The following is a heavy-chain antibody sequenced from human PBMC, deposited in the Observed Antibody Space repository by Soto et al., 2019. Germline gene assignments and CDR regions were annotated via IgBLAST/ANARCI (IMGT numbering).Heavy chain of an antibody. CDR2: ISSNGGTT. J-gene: IGHJ4*02. V-gene: IGHV3-64D*06. D-gene: IGHD3-3*01. CDR1: GFTFSSYA. Sequence: GGSLRLSCSASGFTFSSYAMHWVRQAPGKGRQYVSAISSNGGTTYYADSVKGRFTISRDNSKNTVYLQMSSLRPEDTAVYYCVKDGTPYDFWSGYFSNFDSWGQGTRVTVSS. CDR3: VKDGTPYDFWSGYFSNFDS.